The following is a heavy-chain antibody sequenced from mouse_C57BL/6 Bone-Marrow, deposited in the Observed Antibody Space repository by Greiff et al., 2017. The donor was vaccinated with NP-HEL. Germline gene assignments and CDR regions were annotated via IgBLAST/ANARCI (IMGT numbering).Heavy chain of an antibody. CDR3: ARFITTVVAHFDY. D-gene: IGHD1-1*01. V-gene: IGHV1-66*01. CDR2: IYPGSGNT. Sequence: QVQLKQSGPELVKPGASVKISCKASGYSFTSYYIHWVKQRPGQGLEWIGWIYPGSGNTKYNEQFKGKATLTADTSSSTAYMQLSSLTSEDSAVYYCARFITTVVAHFDYWGQGTTLTVSS. CDR1: GYSFTSYY. J-gene: IGHJ2*01.